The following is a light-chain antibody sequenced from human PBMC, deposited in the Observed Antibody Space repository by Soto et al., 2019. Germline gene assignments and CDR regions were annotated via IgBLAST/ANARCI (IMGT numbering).Light chain of an antibody. CDR3: HSFDSRLIGLL. CDR1: NSNIGAGYD. J-gene: IGLJ2*01. V-gene: IGLV1-40*01. CDR2: GNI. Sequence: QSVLTQPPSVTGAPGQRVTISCTGSNSNIGAGYDVHWYRQFPGTAPKLLIYGNINRPSGVPDRFSGSKSGTSASLAITGLQAEDEAHYYCHSFDSRLIGLLFGGGTKL.